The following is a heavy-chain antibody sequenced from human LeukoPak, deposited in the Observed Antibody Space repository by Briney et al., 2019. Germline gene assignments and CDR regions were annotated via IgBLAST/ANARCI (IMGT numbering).Heavy chain of an antibody. CDR1: GFTFSSYW. D-gene: IGHD3-10*01. CDR3: ARVPVGVGSGSYWGNWFDP. Sequence: GGSLRLSCAASGFTFSSYWMHWVRQGPGKGLVWVSRINSDGSSTSYADSVKGRFTISRDNAKNTLYLQMNSLRAEDTAVYYCARVPVGVGSGSYWGNWFDPWGQGTLVTVSS. J-gene: IGHJ5*02. V-gene: IGHV3-74*01. CDR2: INSDGSST.